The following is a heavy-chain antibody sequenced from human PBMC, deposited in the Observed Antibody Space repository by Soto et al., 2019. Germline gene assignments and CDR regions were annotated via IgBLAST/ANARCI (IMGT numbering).Heavy chain of an antibody. D-gene: IGHD4-4*01. J-gene: IGHJ4*02. CDR2: ISAYNGNT. Sequence: QVQLVQSGAEVKKPGASVRVSCKASGYTFTTYGISWVRQAPGQGLEWMGWISAYNGNTNYAQKLQGRVTMTTDTSTSTAYMELRSLRSEDTAVFYCARDHRPTTVTQYYFDYWGQGTLVTVSS. CDR1: GYTFTTYG. CDR3: ARDHRPTTVTQYYFDY. V-gene: IGHV1-18*01.